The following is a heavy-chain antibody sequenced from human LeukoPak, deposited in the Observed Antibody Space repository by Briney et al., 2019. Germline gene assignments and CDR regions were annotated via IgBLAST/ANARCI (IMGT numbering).Heavy chain of an antibody. CDR2: INTSGST. D-gene: IGHD6-25*01. CDR1: GGSISSYY. Sequence: SETLSPTCTVSGGSISSYYWTWIRQSAGKGLEWIGRINTSGSTNYNPSLRSRVTMSVNTSKNQFSLNLTSVTAADTAVYSCAREGGDPRWLDPWGQGTLVTVSS. CDR3: AREGGDPRWLDP. V-gene: IGHV4-4*07. J-gene: IGHJ5*02.